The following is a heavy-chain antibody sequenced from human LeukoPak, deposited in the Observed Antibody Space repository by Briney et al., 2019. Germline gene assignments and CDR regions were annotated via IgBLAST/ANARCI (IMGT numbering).Heavy chain of an antibody. CDR2: ISSSSRYI. D-gene: IGHD2-2*01. Sequence: PGGSLRLSCAASGFTFIYYTMNWVRQAPGKGLEWVSCISSSSRYIYYADSVKGRFTISRDNAKNSLYLQMNSLRAEDTAVYYCARDSHRHPIVVVPAAYYYYGMDVWGQGTTVTVSS. CDR1: GFTFIYYT. J-gene: IGHJ6*02. CDR3: ARDSHRHPIVVVPAAYYYYGMDV. V-gene: IGHV3-21*01.